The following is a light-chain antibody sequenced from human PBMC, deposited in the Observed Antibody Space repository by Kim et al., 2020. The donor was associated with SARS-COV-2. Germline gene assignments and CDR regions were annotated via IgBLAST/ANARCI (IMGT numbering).Light chain of an antibody. CDR2: DIS. CDR1: QAIKNY. Sequence: DIQMTQSPYSLSASVGDRVTITCRSSQAIKNYLAWYQQSPGRAPKLLIYDISTLQSGVPSRFRGSGSGTEFTLTISSLQPEDVGIYYCQKYTSTPLTCGGGTKVDIK. J-gene: IGKJ4*01. CDR3: QKYTSTPLT. V-gene: IGKV1-27*01.